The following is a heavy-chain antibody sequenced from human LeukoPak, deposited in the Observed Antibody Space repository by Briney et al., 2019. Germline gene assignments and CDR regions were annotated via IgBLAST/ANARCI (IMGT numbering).Heavy chain of an antibody. CDR1: GFTFSSYG. CDR2: ISYDGSNK. D-gene: IGHD6-13*01. Sequence: GGSLRLSCAASGFTFSSYGMHWVRQAPGKGLEWVAVISYDGSNKYYADSVKGRFTISRDNSKNTLYLQMNSLRAEDTAIYYCAKFGGGIAAAARPFDYWGQGTLVTVSS. V-gene: IGHV3-30*18. CDR3: AKFGGGIAAAARPFDY. J-gene: IGHJ4*02.